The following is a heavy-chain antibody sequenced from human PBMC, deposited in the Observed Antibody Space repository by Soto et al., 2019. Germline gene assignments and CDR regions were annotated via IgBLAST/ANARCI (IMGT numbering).Heavy chain of an antibody. D-gene: IGHD6-19*01. CDR2: IWYDGSNK. V-gene: IGHV3-33*01. CDR1: GFTFSSYG. J-gene: IGHJ3*02. Sequence: GGSLRLSCAASGFTFSSYGMHWVRQAPGKGLEWVAVIWYDGSNKYYADSVKGRFTISRDNSKNTLYLQMNSLRAEDTAVYYCARATVAATHFDAFDIWGQGTMVTVSS. CDR3: ARATVAATHFDAFDI.